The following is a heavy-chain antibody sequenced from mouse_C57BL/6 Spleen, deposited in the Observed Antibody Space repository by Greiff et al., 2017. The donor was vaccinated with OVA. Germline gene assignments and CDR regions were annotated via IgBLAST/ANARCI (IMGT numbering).Heavy chain of an antibody. D-gene: IGHD3-3*01. CDR2: IDPSDSYT. CDR1: GYTFTSYW. CDR3: ARGGTGGY. Sequence: VQLQQPGAELVMPGASVKLSCKASGYTFTSYWMHWVKQRPGQGLEWIVEIDPSDSYTNYNQKFKGKSTLTVDKSSSTAYMQLSSLTSEDSAVYYGARGGTGGYWGQGTTLTVSS. V-gene: IGHV1-69*01. J-gene: IGHJ2*01.